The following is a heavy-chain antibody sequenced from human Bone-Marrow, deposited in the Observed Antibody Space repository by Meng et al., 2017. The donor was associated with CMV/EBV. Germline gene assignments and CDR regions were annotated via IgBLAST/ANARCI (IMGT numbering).Heavy chain of an antibody. CDR2: ISSSGSTI. D-gene: IGHD2-2*01. Sequence: GESLKISCAASGFTFSSYEMNWVRQAPGKGLEWVSYISSSGSTIYYADSVKGRFTISRDNAKNSLYLQMNSLRAEDTAVYYCAKDGSIVVVPAAPGEYFDYWGQGTLVTVSS. V-gene: IGHV3-48*03. CDR1: GFTFSSYE. CDR3: AKDGSIVVVPAAPGEYFDY. J-gene: IGHJ4*02.